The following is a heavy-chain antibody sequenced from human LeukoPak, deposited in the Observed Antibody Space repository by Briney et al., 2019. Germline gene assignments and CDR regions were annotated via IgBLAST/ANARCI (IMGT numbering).Heavy chain of an antibody. CDR2: INHSGST. CDR1: GGSFSGYY. Sequence: PSETLSLTCAVYGGSFSGYYWSWIRQPPGKGLEWIGKINHSGSTNYNPSFKSRVTISVDTSKNQFSLKLSSVTAADTAVYYCARGRYSSSWYYFDYWGQGTLVTVSS. CDR3: ARGRYSSSWYYFDY. D-gene: IGHD6-13*01. V-gene: IGHV4-34*01. J-gene: IGHJ4*02.